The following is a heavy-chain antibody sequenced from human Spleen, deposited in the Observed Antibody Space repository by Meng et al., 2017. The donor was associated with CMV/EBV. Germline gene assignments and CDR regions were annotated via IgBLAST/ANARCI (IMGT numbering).Heavy chain of an antibody. CDR2: VHPADSDI. V-gene: IGHV5-51*01. CDR3: ARRANNYHFYFES. J-gene: IGHJ4*02. CDR1: GYRFTSYW. D-gene: IGHD5-24*01. Sequence: GGSLRLSCRASGYRFTSYWIGWVRQVPGKGLEWMGNVHPADSDIRYSPSFQGQVTISADKSINTAYLQWSSLKASDTAIYYCARRANNYHFYFESWGQGTLVTVSS.